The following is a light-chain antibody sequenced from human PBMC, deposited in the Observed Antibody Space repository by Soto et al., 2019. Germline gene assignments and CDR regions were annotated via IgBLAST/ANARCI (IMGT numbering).Light chain of an antibody. V-gene: IGKV1-5*03. CDR2: KAS. CDR1: QNISSW. Sequence: DIQMTQSPSTLSASVGDRVTITCRANQNISSWLAWYQQKPGKAPKLLIYKASSLESGVPSRFSGSGSGTEFTLTISSLHPDDFATYYCQQYNSYPSFGPGTKVDIK. CDR3: QQYNSYPS. J-gene: IGKJ3*01.